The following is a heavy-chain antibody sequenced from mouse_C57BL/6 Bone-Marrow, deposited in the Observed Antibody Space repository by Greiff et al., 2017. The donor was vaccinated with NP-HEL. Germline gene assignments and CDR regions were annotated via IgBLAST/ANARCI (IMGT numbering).Heavy chain of an antibody. Sequence: QVQLQQPGPELVKPGASVKISCKASGYTFTDYYINWVKQRPGQGLEWIGWIFPGSGSTYYNEKFKGKATLTVDKSSSTAYMLLSSLTSEDSAVYYCARRGLTGRWYFDVWGTGTTVTVSS. J-gene: IGHJ1*03. D-gene: IGHD4-1*01. CDR3: ARRGLTGRWYFDV. CDR2: IFPGSGST. CDR1: GYTFTDYY. V-gene: IGHV1-75*01.